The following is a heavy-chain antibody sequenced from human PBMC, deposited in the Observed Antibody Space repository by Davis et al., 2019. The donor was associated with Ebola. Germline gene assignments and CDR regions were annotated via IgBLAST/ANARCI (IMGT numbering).Heavy chain of an antibody. V-gene: IGHV3-23*01. CDR3: VRDPTTAMASLDV. J-gene: IGHJ6*02. Sequence: GESLKISCAASGFPFNTYALSWVRQASGKGLEWVSAITGSGGSTDYADSVKGRFTISRDNSKNTLYLQMNSLRDEDTAVYYCVRDPTTAMASLDVWGQGTTVTVSS. D-gene: IGHD5-18*01. CDR2: ITGSGGST. CDR1: GFPFNTYA.